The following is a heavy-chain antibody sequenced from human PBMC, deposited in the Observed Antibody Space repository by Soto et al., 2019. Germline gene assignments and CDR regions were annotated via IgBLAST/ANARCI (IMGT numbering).Heavy chain of an antibody. J-gene: IGHJ5*02. CDR2: IYWNDEK. Sequence: TLVNPTPTLTXTCTFSVFSLSTSGVGLGWMRQPPGKELEWLALIYWNDEKRYGQSLKSRLTITKDTSKKQVALTMTNMEPVETATYYFAHSDSSSWYVFDWFDPWGQGTLVTVS. D-gene: IGHD6-13*01. V-gene: IGHV2-5*01. CDR1: VFSLSTSGVG. CDR3: AHSDSSSWYVFDWFDP.